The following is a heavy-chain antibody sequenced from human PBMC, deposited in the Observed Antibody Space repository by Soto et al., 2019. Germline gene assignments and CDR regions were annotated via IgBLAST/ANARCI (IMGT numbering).Heavy chain of an antibody. V-gene: IGHV3-30*18. Sequence: QVHLVESGGGVVQPGRSLRLSCAASGFTFSSYGMHWVRQAPGKGLEWVAVISYDGSNKYYADSVKGRFTISRDNSKNTLYLQMNSLRAEDTAVYYCAKPGSSGWGGVDYWGQGTLVTVSS. CDR3: AKPGSSGWGGVDY. CDR1: GFTFSSYG. CDR2: ISYDGSNK. D-gene: IGHD6-19*01. J-gene: IGHJ4*02.